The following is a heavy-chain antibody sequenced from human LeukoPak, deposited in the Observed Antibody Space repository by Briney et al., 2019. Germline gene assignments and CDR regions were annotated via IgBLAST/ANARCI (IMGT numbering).Heavy chain of an antibody. Sequence: GGSLRLSCAASGFTFSSYSMNWVRQAPGKGLEWVSSIGSGSSYIYYVESVKGRFTISRDKAKNSLYLQMNSLRAEDTAMYYCARELYNSGWYDYWGQGALVTVSS. CDR1: GFTFSSYS. D-gene: IGHD6-19*01. J-gene: IGHJ4*02. V-gene: IGHV3-21*01. CDR3: ARELYNSGWYDY. CDR2: IGSGSSYI.